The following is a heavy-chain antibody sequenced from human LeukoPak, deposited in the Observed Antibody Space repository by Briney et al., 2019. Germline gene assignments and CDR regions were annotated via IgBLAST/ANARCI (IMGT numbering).Heavy chain of an antibody. J-gene: IGHJ3*02. Sequence: SETLSLTCTVSGGSISSYYWSWIRQPPGKGLEWIGYMYYSGRTNYNPSLKTRLTISQDTSKNQFSLRLISATPADTAVYYCAREAGIEGAFDIWGQGMMVTVSS. CDR3: AREAGIEGAFDI. CDR1: GGSISSYY. D-gene: IGHD2/OR15-2a*01. V-gene: IGHV4-59*01. CDR2: MYYSGRT.